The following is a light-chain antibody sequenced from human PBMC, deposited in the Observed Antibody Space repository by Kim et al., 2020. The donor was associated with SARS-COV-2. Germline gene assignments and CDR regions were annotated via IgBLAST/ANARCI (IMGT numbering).Light chain of an antibody. Sequence: LTPGERATLSCRASQSVSSSFLAWYQQKPGQAPRLLIYGASSRATGIPDRFSGSGSGTDFTLTISRLEPEDFAVYYCQQYGSSPSTFGQGTKLEIK. V-gene: IGKV3-20*01. CDR2: GAS. CDR3: QQYGSSPST. CDR1: QSVSSSF. J-gene: IGKJ2*02.